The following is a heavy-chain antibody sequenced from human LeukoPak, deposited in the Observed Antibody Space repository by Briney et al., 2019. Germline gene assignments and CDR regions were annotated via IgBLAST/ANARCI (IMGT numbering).Heavy chain of an antibody. J-gene: IGHJ4*02. CDR1: DVSVTRGPDY. CDR2: IYYSGSI. Sequence: SETLSLTCTVSDVSVTRGPDYWTWIRQPPGKGLEWIGYIYYSGSINYNPSLKSRVTISVDTSKNQLSLKLSSVTAADTAVYYCVVGHNYFDYWGQGTLVTVSS. CDR3: VVGHNYFDY. D-gene: IGHD2-15*01. V-gene: IGHV4-61*01.